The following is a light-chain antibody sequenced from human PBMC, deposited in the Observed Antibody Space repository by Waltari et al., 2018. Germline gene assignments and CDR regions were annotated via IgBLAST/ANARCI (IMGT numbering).Light chain of an antibody. CDR3: QSFDNYVSGGTV. CDR2: GNT. V-gene: IGLV1-40*01. J-gene: IGLJ3*02. Sequence: QFVLTQPPSVSGAPGQRVTISCTGSRSNIGAGHDVPWYQRLPGTAPKLLIYGNTNRPSGVPDRFSGSKSGTSASLAITGLQAEDEADYFCQSFDNYVSGGTVFGGGTKLAVL. CDR1: RSNIGAGHD.